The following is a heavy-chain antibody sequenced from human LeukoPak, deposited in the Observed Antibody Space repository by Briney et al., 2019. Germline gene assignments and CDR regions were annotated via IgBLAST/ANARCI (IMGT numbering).Heavy chain of an antibody. CDR2: ISGSGGST. Sequence: GGSLRLSCAASGFTFSSYAMSWVRQAPGKGLEWVSTISGSGGSTYYADSVKGRFTISRDNSKNTLYLQMNSLRGEDTAVYYCAKDPHYDSNGYYYEGSFDYWGQGTLVTVSS. CDR1: GFTFSSYA. J-gene: IGHJ4*02. CDR3: AKDPHYDSNGYYYEGSFDY. V-gene: IGHV3-23*01. D-gene: IGHD3-22*01.